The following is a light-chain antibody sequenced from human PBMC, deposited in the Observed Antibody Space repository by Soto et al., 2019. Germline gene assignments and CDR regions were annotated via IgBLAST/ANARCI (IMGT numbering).Light chain of an antibody. J-gene: IGLJ1*01. CDR2: DVS. CDR1: SSDVGGYNY. V-gene: IGLV2-14*01. Sequence: QSVLTQPASVSGSPGQSITTSCTGTSSDVGGYNYVSWYQQHPGKAPKFMIYDVSNRPSGVSNRYSGSKSGNTASLTISGLQADDEADYYCSSYTTSNTRQIVFGTGTKVTVL. CDR3: SSYTTSNTRQIV.